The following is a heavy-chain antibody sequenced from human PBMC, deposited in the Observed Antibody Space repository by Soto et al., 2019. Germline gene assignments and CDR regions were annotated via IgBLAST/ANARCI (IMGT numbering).Heavy chain of an antibody. D-gene: IGHD6-19*01. CDR3: ARGPGSSGWYLTRSAFDI. V-gene: IGHV4-34*01. CDR2: INHSGST. J-gene: IGHJ3*02. CDR1: GGSFSGYY. Sequence: PSETLSLTCAVYGGSFSGYYWSWIRQPPGKGLEWIGEINHSGSTNYNPSLKSRATISVDTCKNQFSLKLSSVTAADTAVYYCARGPGSSGWYLTRSAFDIWGQGTMVTVSS.